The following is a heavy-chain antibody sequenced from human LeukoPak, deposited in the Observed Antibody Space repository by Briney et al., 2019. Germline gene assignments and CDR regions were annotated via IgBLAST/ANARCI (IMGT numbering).Heavy chain of an antibody. D-gene: IGHD3-22*01. V-gene: IGHV5-51*01. CDR1: GYSFTSYW. J-gene: IGHJ3*02. Sequence: GESLKISCKGSGYSFTSYWIGWVRQMPGKGLEWMGIIYPGDSDTRYSPSFQGQVTISAVKSISTAYLQWSSLKASDTAMYYCARGVIDSSGYWGAFDIWGQGTMVTVSS. CDR2: IYPGDSDT. CDR3: ARGVIDSSGYWGAFDI.